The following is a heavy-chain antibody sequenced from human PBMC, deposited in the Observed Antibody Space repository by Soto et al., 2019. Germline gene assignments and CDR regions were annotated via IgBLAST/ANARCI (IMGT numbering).Heavy chain of an antibody. CDR2: IYSGGYT. V-gene: IGHV3-53*01. J-gene: IGHJ4*02. D-gene: IGHD6-25*01. CDR3: APQRGGGGY. Sequence: EVQLVESGGGLIQPGGSLRLSCAVSGFTVSNNYMSWVRQAPGKGLEGVSVIYSGGYTAYGDSVKGRFTISRDNSKNTLYLQKKTLGADNPAVFYFAPQRGGGGYWGQGTLVTVSS. CDR1: GFTVSNNY.